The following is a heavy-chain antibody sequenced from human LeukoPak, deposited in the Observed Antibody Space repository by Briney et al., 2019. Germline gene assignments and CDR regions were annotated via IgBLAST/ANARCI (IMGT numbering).Heavy chain of an antibody. J-gene: IGHJ6*02. CDR1: GFTFSNYG. CDR2: ISTSSSYI. V-gene: IGHV3-21*01. D-gene: IGHD4-17*01. Sequence: PGGSLRLSCAASGFTFSNYGMHWVRQAPGKGLEWLSYISTSSSYIYYADSVKGRFTVSRDNAKNSLYLQMNSLRAEDTAVYYCARDQDDYGDPANQGMDVWGQGTTVTVSS. CDR3: ARDQDDYGDPANQGMDV.